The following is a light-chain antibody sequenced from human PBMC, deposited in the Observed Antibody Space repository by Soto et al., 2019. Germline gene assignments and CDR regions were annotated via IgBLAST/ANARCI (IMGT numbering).Light chain of an antibody. Sequence: QSALTQPASVSGSPGQSITISCTGTTSDVGGYNFVSWYQHHPGKAPKLMIYNAFDRPSGVSNRFSGSKSGNTASLTISGLQAEDKAHYYCSSYTRGRVVFGGGTQLTVL. CDR2: NAF. J-gene: IGLJ2*01. CDR3: SSYTRGRVV. CDR1: TSDVGGYNF. V-gene: IGLV2-14*03.